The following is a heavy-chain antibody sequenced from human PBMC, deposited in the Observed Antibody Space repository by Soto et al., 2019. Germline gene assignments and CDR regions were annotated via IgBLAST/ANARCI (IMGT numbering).Heavy chain of an antibody. CDR2: IVVGSGNT. Sequence: QMQLVQSGPEVKKPGTSVKVSCKASGFTFTSSAVQWVRQARGQRLEWIGWIVVGSGNTNYAQKFQERVTITRDMSTSTAYMELSSLRSEDTAVYYCAAVSYQVLEWLLNYYYYGMDVWGQGTTVTVSS. J-gene: IGHJ6*02. CDR3: AAVSYQVLEWLLNYYYYGMDV. V-gene: IGHV1-58*01. CDR1: GFTFTSSA. D-gene: IGHD3-3*01.